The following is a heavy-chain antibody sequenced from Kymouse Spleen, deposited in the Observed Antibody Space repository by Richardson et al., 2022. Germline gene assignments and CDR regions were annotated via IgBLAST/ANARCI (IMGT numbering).Heavy chain of an antibody. V-gene: IGHV4-39*01. Sequence: QLQLQESGPGLVKPSETLSLTCTVSGGSISSSSYYWGWIRQPPGKGLEWIGSIYYSGSTYYNPSLKSRVTISVDTSKNQFSLKLSSVTAADTAVYYCASRIAVAGTRELLEDYYYYGMDVWGQGTTVTVSS. D-gene: IGHD6-19*01. J-gene: IGHJ6*02. CDR3: ASRIAVAGTRELLEDYYYYGMDV. CDR1: GGSISSSSYY. CDR2: IYYSGST.